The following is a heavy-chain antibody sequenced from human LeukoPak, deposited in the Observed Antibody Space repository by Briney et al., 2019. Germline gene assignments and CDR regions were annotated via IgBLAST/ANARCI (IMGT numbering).Heavy chain of an antibody. D-gene: IGHD3-10*01. J-gene: IGHJ4*02. CDR3: ARGGGYYGSGSYYDY. V-gene: IGHV4-4*02. Sequence: PSETLSLTCAVSGGSISSSNWWSWVRQPPGKGLEWIGEIYHSGSTNYNPSLKSRVTISVDKSKNQFSLKLSSVTAADTAVYYCARGGGYYGSGSYYDYWGQGTLVTVSS. CDR1: GGSISSSNW. CDR2: IYHSGST.